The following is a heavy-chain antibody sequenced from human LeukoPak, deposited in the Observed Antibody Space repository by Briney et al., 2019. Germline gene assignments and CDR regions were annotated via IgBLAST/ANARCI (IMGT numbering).Heavy chain of an antibody. CDR3: ARGPSYYGSGSYYYFDY. V-gene: IGHV4-59*08. CDR2: IYYSGST. Sequence: SETLSLTCTVSGGSISSYYWSWIRQPPGKGLEWIGYIYYSGSTNYNPSLKSRVTISVDTSKNQFSLKLSSVTAADTAVYYCARGPSYYGSGSYYYFDYWGQGTLVTVSS. J-gene: IGHJ4*02. D-gene: IGHD3-10*01. CDR1: GGSISSYY.